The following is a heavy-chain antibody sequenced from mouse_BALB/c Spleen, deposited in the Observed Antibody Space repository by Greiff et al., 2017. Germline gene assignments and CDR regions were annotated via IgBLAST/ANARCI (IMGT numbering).Heavy chain of an antibody. Sequence: EVKLMESGAELVKPGASVKLSCTASGFNIKDTYMHWVKQRPEQGLEWIGRIDPANGNTKYDPKFQGKATITADTSSNTAYLQLSSLTSEDTAVYYCARHGYDGGFAYWGQGTLVTVSA. CDR3: ARHGYDGGFAY. CDR2: IDPANGNT. J-gene: IGHJ3*01. CDR1: GFNIKDTY. V-gene: IGHV14-3*02. D-gene: IGHD2-2*01.